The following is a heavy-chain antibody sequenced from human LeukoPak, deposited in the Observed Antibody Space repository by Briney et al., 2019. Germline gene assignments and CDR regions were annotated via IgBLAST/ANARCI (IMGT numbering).Heavy chain of an antibody. CDR1: GGSISSSSYY. D-gene: IGHD4-17*01. CDR2: IYYSGST. CDR3: ARLKAVTSYFDY. V-gene: IGHV4-39*07. Sequence: SETLSLTCTVSGGSISSSSYYWGWIRQPPGKGLEWIGSIYYSGSTYYNPSLKSRVTISVDTSKNQFSLELSSVTAADTAVYYCARLKAVTSYFDYWGQGTLVTVSS. J-gene: IGHJ4*02.